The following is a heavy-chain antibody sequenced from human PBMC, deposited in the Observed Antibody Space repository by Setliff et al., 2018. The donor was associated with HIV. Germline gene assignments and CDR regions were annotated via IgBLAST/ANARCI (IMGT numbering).Heavy chain of an antibody. D-gene: IGHD4-17*01. CDR2: IYSTGST. V-gene: IGHV4-59*11. Sequence: PSETLSLTCTVSGASITSHYWSWIRQSPGRELEWIGYIYSTGSTNYNPSLQSRVSISMDASKNNFSLKVTSVTSADTAVYYCAKGAGFYGDYTFDYWGQGNLVTSPQ. CDR1: GASITSHY. J-gene: IGHJ4*02. CDR3: AKGAGFYGDYTFDY.